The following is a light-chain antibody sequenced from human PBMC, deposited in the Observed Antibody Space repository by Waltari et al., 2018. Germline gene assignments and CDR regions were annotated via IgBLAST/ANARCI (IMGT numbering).Light chain of an antibody. CDR2: LNSDGSH. Sequence: QLVLTQSPSASASLGASVKLTCTLSSGHSNYAIAWHQQQPEKGPRFLMNLNSDGSHSRGDVISDRVSGSSSGSGRYLTISSLQSEDEADYYCQTWDTGIWVFGGGTKLTV. V-gene: IGLV4-69*01. J-gene: IGLJ3*02. CDR3: QTWDTGIWV. CDR1: SGHSNYA.